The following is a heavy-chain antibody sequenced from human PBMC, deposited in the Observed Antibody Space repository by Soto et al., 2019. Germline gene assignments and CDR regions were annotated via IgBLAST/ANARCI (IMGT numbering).Heavy chain of an antibody. Sequence: SETLSLTCTVSGGSISSYFWSWIRQPPGKGLEWIGYIYYSGSTNYNPSLKSRVTISVDTSKNQFSLKLSSVTAADTTVYYCARVWGGAFDIWGQGTRVT. J-gene: IGHJ3*02. D-gene: IGHD3-10*01. V-gene: IGHV4-59*01. CDR1: GGSISSYF. CDR3: ARVWGGAFDI. CDR2: IYYSGST.